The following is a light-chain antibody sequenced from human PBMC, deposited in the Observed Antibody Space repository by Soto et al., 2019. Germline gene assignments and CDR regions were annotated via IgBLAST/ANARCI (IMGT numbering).Light chain of an antibody. Sequence: SYELTQPSSVSVSPGQTARITCSGDVLAKRYARWFHQKPGQAPVVVIYKDTERPSGIAERFSGFSSGTTVTLTISGAQVEDEADYYCYSAADNNLVFGGGTKLTVL. CDR1: VLAKRY. CDR2: KDT. CDR3: YSAADNNLV. V-gene: IGLV3-27*01. J-gene: IGLJ2*01.